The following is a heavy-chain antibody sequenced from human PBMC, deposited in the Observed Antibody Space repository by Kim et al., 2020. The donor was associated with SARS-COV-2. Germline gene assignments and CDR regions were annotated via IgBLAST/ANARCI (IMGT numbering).Heavy chain of an antibody. CDR2: IYYSGST. CDR1: GGSISSSSYY. CDR3: ARPGYNWFDP. V-gene: IGHV4-39*01. D-gene: IGHD1-1*01. J-gene: IGHJ5*02. Sequence: SETLSLTCTVSGGSISSSSYYWGWIRQPPGKGLEWIGSIYYSGSTYYNPSLKSRVTISVDTSKNQFSLKLSSVTAADTAVYYCARPGYNWFDPWGQGTLVTVSS.